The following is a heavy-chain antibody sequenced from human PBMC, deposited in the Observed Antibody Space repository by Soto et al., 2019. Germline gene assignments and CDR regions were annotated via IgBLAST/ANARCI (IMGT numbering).Heavy chain of an antibody. J-gene: IGHJ4*02. CDR2: TYYRSKWYN. V-gene: IGHV6-1*01. D-gene: IGHD3-10*01. CDR1: GDSVSSNSAA. CDR3: ARDRGIPVFDY. Sequence: PSQILSLSCSISGDSVSSNSAAWNWIRQCPSRGLEWLGRTYYRSKWYNDYAVSVKSRITINPDTSKNQFSLQLNSVTPEDTALYYYARDRGIPVFDYWGQGTLVTVSS.